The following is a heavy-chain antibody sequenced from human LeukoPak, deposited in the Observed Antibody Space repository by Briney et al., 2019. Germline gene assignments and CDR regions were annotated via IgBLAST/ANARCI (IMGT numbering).Heavy chain of an antibody. CDR3: AKTRPLDSSSWSHGDY. D-gene: IGHD6-13*01. CDR2: ISGSGDST. V-gene: IGHV3-23*01. Sequence: PGGSLRLSCAASGFTFSSYAMSWVRQAPGKGLEWVSAISGSGDSTYYGDSVKGRFTISRDNCKNTLYLQMDSLRAEDTAVYYCAKTRPLDSSSWSHGDYWGQGTLVTVSS. J-gene: IGHJ4*02. CDR1: GFTFSSYA.